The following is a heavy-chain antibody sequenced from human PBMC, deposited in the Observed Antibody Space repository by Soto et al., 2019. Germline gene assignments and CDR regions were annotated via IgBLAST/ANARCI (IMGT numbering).Heavy chain of an antibody. V-gene: IGHV3-23*01. CDR2: ISGSGGST. J-gene: IGHJ3*02. CDR1: GFTFSSYA. Sequence: EVQLLESGGGLVQPGGSLRLSCAASGFTFSSYAMSWVHQAPGKGLEWVSAISGSGGSTYYADSVKGRFTISRDNSKNTLYLQMNSLRAEDTAVYYCAKDLARPMVRGVRGFDIWGQGTMVTVSS. CDR3: AKDLARPMVRGVRGFDI. D-gene: IGHD3-10*01.